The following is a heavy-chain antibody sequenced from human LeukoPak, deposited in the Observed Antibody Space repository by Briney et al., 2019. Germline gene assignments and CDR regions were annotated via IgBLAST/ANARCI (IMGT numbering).Heavy chain of an antibody. J-gene: IGHJ5*02. D-gene: IGHD2-8*01. V-gene: IGHV3-48*04. CDR3: ARVSPPYYL. CDR1: GGTLSSCW. CDR2: ISSSCSTI. Sequence: GGSLRLSCAASGGTLSSCWMNWIRQAPGKGLEWVSYISSSCSTIYYADSVKGRFTISRDNAKNSLYLQMNSLRAEDTAVYYCARVSPPYYLWGQGILVTVSS.